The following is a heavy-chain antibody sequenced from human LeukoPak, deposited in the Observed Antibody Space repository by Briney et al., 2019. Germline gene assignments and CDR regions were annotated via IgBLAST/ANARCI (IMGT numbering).Heavy chain of an antibody. V-gene: IGHV4-31*03. CDR2: IYYSGST. CDR3: ARDPGSGSSMFDP. J-gene: IGHJ5*02. D-gene: IGHD3-10*01. Sequence: PSETLSLTCTVSGGSISSGGYYWSWIRQHPGKGLEWIGYIYYSGSTYYNPSLKSRVTISVDTSKNQFSLKLSSVTAADTAVYYCARDPGSGSSMFDPWGQGTLVTVSS. CDR1: GGSISSGGYY.